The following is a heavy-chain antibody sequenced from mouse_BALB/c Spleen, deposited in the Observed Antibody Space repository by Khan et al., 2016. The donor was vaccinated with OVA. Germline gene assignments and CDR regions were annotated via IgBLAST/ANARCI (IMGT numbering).Heavy chain of an antibody. Sequence: VQLQESGPGLVAPSQSLSITCTVSGFSLTDYAVSWIRQPPGKGLEWLRVIWAGGSQYYNYVLKSRLSISKDKSKSHVFLKVHSLQTDDTAMYYCAKYPPYYGMDYWGQGTLVTVSS. CDR2: IWAGGSQ. J-gene: IGHJ4*01. CDR1: GFSLTDYA. V-gene: IGHV2-6-5*01. CDR3: AKYPPYYGMDY.